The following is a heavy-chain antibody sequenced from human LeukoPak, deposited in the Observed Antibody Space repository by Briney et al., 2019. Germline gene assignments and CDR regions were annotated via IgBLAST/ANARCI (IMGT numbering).Heavy chain of an antibody. D-gene: IGHD2-2*01. CDR3: AKAPGPAAVGGFDY. Sequence: GGSLRLSCAASGFTFSSYAMSWVRQAPGKGLEWVSAISGSGDSTYYADSVKGRFTISRDNSKNTLYLQMNSLRVEDTAVYYCAKAPGPAAVGGFDYWGQGTLVTVSS. V-gene: IGHV3-23*01. CDR2: ISGSGDST. CDR1: GFTFSSYA. J-gene: IGHJ4*02.